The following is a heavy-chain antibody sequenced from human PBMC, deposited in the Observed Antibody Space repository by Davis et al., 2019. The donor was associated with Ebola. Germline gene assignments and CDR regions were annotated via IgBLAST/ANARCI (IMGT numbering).Heavy chain of an antibody. Sequence: SVKVSCKPSRGTFTSDSVSWVRQAPGQGLEWMGGIIPIFGTANYAQKFQGRVTITADESTSTAYMELSSLRSEDTAVYYCARDTSGSYLGFDYWGQGTLVTVSS. CDR3: ARDTSGSYLGFDY. D-gene: IGHD1-26*01. J-gene: IGHJ4*02. V-gene: IGHV1-69*13. CDR1: RGTFTSDS. CDR2: IIPIFGTA.